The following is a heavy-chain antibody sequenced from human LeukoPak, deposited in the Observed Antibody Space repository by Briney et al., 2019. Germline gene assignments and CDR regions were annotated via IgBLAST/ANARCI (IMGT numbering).Heavy chain of an antibody. CDR1: GFTFSNCW. Sequence: GGSLRLSCEGSGFTFSNCWMGWVRQAPGKGLQWVANIKTDGSEKYYVDSVKGRFTISRDNAKNSLYLQMNSLRAEDTAVYYCATYSSLNRREFQYWGQGTLLTVSS. V-gene: IGHV3-7*01. D-gene: IGHD3-22*01. CDR3: ATYSSLNRREFQY. J-gene: IGHJ1*01. CDR2: IKTDGSEK.